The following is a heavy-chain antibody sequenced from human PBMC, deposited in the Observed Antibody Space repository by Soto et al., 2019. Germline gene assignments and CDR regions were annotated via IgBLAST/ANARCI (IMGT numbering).Heavy chain of an antibody. V-gene: IGHV4-4*07. J-gene: IGHJ1*01. CDR1: GDSIISYYCTYY. D-gene: IGHD3-16*01. CDR3: ARDPRGGEYFQE. Sequence: SSETLSLTCTLSGDSIISYYCTYYWSWIRQPAGKGLEWIGHIHAGGSTKYNPSLKSRVTMSVDKSKNQISLTLTSVTAADTAVYYCARDPRGGEYFQEWGQAIQVRVSS. CDR2: IHAGGST.